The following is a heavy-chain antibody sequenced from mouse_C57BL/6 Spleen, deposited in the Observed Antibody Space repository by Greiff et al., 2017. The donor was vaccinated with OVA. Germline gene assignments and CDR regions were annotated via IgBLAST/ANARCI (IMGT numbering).Heavy chain of an antibody. J-gene: IGHJ1*03. CDR2: INPNNGGT. D-gene: IGHD1-1*01. CDR1: GYTFTDYY. Sequence: VQLQQSGPELVKPGASVKISCKASGYTFTDYYMNWVKQSHGKSLEWIGDINPNNGGTSYNQKFKGKATLTVDKSSSTAYMELRSLTSEDAAVYYCARGDYYGSGGYFEVWGTGTTVTVSS. V-gene: IGHV1-26*01. CDR3: ARGDYYGSGGYFEV.